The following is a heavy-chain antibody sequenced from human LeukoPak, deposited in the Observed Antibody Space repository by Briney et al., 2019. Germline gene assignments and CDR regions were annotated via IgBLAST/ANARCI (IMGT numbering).Heavy chain of an antibody. D-gene: IGHD5-12*01. CDR1: GFTFSSNY. CDR3: AKDRGSGTYNSYGMDV. V-gene: IGHV3-53*05. CDR2: IYSAGNT. J-gene: IGHJ6*02. Sequence: GGSLRLSCAASGFTFSSNYMSWVRQAPGKGLEWVSFIYSAGNTYYEDSVKGRFTISRDNSKNTLYLQMDSLRAEDTAVYYCAKDRGSGTYNSYGMDVWGQGTTVTVCS.